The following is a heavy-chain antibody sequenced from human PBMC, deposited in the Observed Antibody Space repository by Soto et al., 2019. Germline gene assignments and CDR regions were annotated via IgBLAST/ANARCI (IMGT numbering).Heavy chain of an antibody. CDR2: ISTYNGDT. D-gene: IGHD2-15*01. CDR1: GYTFTDYG. V-gene: IGHV1-18*01. CDR3: ARDWHCSGGTWLDVFDI. Sequence: ASVKVSFKASGYTFTDYGISWVRQAPGQGLEWMGWISTYNGDTNYAQQLQGRVTMTTDTSTSTVYMELGSLRSDDTSVFYCARDWHCSGGTWLDVFDIWGQGTEVTVSS. J-gene: IGHJ3*02.